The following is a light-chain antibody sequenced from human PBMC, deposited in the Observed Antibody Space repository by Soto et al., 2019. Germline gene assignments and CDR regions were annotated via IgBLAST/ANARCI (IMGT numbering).Light chain of an antibody. J-gene: IGKJ2*01. CDR3: QQRSIRPLMYT. CDR2: DAS. V-gene: IGKV3-11*01. Sequence: EFVLTQSPATLSLSPGERATLSCRASQSVSSNLAWYQHKPGQPPRLLIYDASTRATGIPARFSGSGSGTDFTLTISSLEPEDFAVYYCQQRSIRPLMYTFGQGTKLEIK. CDR1: QSVSSN.